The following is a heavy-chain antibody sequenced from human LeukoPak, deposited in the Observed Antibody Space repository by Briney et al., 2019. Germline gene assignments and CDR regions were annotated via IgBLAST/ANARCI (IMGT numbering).Heavy chain of an antibody. CDR1: GYTFTGYY. CDR2: INPNSGGT. J-gene: IGHJ4*02. CDR3: AREGVRRYSYGLDY. Sequence: GASVKVSCKASGYTFTGYYMHWVRQAPGQGLEWMGWINPNSGGTNYAQKFQGWVTMTRDTSISTAYMELSRLRSDDTAVYYCAREGVRRYSYGLDYWGQGTLVTVSS. D-gene: IGHD5-18*01. V-gene: IGHV1-2*04.